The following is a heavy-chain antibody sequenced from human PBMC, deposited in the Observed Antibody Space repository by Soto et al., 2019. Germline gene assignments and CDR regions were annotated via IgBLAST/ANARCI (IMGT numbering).Heavy chain of an antibody. J-gene: IGHJ4*02. CDR2: INTDGTYT. D-gene: IGHD1-20*01. V-gene: IGHV3-74*01. CDR3: AGFGYDWNGWD. Sequence: EMQLVESGGGLVQPGGSLRLSCVASGLSFRNYWVHWVHQAPGKGLEWVSRINTDGTYTSNADPVKGRFTISRDNAKNTLYLQMNSLRVEDTAVYFCAGFGYDWNGWDWGPGTLVTVSS. CDR1: GLSFRNYW.